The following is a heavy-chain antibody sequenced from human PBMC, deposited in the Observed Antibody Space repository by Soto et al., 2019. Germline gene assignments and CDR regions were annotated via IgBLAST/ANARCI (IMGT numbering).Heavy chain of an antibody. CDR2: INPSGGST. CDR1: GYTFTSYY. Sequence: GASVKVSCKASGYTFTSYYMHWVRQAPGQGLEWMGIINPSGGSTRYAQKFQGRVTMTRDTSTSTVYMELSSLRSEDTAVYYCARDWDHGNWSRTWYFDYWRQGTMGTVSS. J-gene: IGHJ4*02. D-gene: IGHD1-1*01. V-gene: IGHV1-46*01. CDR3: ARDWDHGNWSRTWYFDY.